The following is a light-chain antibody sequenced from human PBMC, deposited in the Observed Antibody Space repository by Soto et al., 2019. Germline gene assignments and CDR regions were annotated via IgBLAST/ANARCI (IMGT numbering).Light chain of an antibody. CDR3: SSFAGSNNLV. Sequence: HSALTQPPSASASPGQSVTISCTGTSGDVGGYNFVSWYQQHPGKAPKLIIFDVSQRPSGVPDRFSGSKSGNTASLTVSGLQAEDEADYYCSSFAGSNNLVFGGGTKLTVL. CDR1: SGDVGGYNF. J-gene: IGLJ3*02. CDR2: DVS. V-gene: IGLV2-8*01.